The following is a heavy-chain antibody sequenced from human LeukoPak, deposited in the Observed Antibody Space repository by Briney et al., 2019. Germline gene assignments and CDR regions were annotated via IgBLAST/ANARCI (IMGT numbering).Heavy chain of an antibody. Sequence: GGSLRLSCAASGFTFSSYSMNWVRQAPGKGLEWVANIKQDGSEKYYVDSVKGRFTISRDNAKNSLYLQMNSLRAEDTAVYYCARLDCSGGSCYSAFDYWGQGTLVTVSS. J-gene: IGHJ4*02. D-gene: IGHD2-15*01. CDR3: ARLDCSGGSCYSAFDY. CDR1: GFTFSSYS. V-gene: IGHV3-7*01. CDR2: IKQDGSEK.